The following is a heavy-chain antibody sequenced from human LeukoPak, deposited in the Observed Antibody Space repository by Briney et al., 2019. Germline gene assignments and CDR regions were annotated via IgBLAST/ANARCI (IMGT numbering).Heavy chain of an antibody. CDR3: ARDRGSYYYFDY. CDR2: LYHSGST. Sequence: SETLSLTCAVSGYSISSGYYWGWIRQPPGKGLEWIGSLYHSGSTYYNPSLKSRVTISVDTSKNQFSLKLNSVTAADTAVYYCARDRGSYYYFDYWGQGTLVTVSS. CDR1: GYSISSGYY. V-gene: IGHV4-38-2*02. D-gene: IGHD3-10*01. J-gene: IGHJ4*02.